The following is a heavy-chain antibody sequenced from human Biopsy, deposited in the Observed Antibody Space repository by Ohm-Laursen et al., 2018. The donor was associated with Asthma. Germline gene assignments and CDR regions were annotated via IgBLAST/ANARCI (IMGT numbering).Heavy chain of an antibody. V-gene: IGHV1-18*01. CDR3: ARAVDYSHYYGIDV. CDR1: GYTFNSAG. J-gene: IGHJ6*02. D-gene: IGHD3-10*01. CDR2: ISVYNGNT. Sequence: ASVKVSCKTSGYTFNSAGITWVRQAPGQGLGWMGWISVYNGNTKVAQKLQDRVAMITDTSTSTAYMELRSLRSDDTAVYFCARAVDYSHYYGIDVWGQGTTVTVS.